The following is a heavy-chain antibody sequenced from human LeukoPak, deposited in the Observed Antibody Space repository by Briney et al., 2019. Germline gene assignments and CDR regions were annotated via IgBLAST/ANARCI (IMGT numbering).Heavy chain of an antibody. CDR3: ARGVVVPTAGGLGWFDP. Sequence: PSETLSLTCTVSGGSISSYYWNWIRQPPGKGLEWIGYIYYSGSTNYNPSLKSRVTISVDTSKKQFSLKLNSVTAADTAVYYCARGVVVPTAGGLGWFDPWGQGTLVTVSS. CDR1: GGSISSYY. D-gene: IGHD2-2*01. V-gene: IGHV4-59*01. CDR2: IYYSGST. J-gene: IGHJ5*02.